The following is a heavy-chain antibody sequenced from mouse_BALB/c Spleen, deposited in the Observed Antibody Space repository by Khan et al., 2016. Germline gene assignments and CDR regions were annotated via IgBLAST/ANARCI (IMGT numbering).Heavy chain of an antibody. CDR3: AADDSFAY. CDR1: GFSLSTSGMG. J-gene: IGHJ3*01. Sequence: QVTLKESGPGILQPSQTLSLTCSFSGFSLSTSGMGVSWIRQPSGKGLEWLAHIYWDDDTRYNPSLKSRPTLSKDTPSTQVYLKITSVETADTATYYCAADDSFAYRGQGTLVTVSA. CDR2: IYWDDDT. V-gene: IGHV8-12*01. D-gene: IGHD2-13*01.